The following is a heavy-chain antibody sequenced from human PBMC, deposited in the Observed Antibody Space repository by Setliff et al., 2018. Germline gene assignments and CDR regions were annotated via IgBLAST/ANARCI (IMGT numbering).Heavy chain of an antibody. CDR3: VREGVDSRSSTDYRYYMDV. J-gene: IGHJ6*03. D-gene: IGHD3-22*01. CDR1: GFSFSTFG. Sequence: ASVKVSCKTSGFSFSTFGFSWVRQAPGQGLEWMGWISPYSGESNYAQKFQGRLTIITDESTNTAFMQLSSLRSDDTAVYYCVREGVDSRSSTDYRYYMDVWGKGTTVTVSS. CDR2: ISPYSGES. V-gene: IGHV1-18*01.